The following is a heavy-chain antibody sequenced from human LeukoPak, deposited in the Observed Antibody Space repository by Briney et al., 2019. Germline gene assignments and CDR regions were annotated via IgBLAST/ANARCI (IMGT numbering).Heavy chain of an antibody. J-gene: IGHJ4*02. CDR1: GFTFSKYW. V-gene: IGHV3-74*01. D-gene: IGHD6-13*01. Sequence: QPGGSLRLSRAASGFTFSKYWMHGVRHARGRGRVGGSRINSDGSGRNYADSVNGPFTISRDNAKNTLYLQMNSLRAEDTAVYYCAIASSHRIAAGGDYWGQGTLVTVSS. CDR2: INSDGSGR. CDR3: AIASSHRIAAGGDY.